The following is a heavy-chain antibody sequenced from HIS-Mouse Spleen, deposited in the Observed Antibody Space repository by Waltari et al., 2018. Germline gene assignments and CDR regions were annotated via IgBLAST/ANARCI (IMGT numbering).Heavy chain of an antibody. D-gene: IGHD3-3*01. CDR2: IYSSGRP. J-gene: IGHJ3*02. V-gene: IGHV4-59*01. Sequence: QVQLQESGPGLVKPSETLSLTCTVSGGSISSYYWSWIRQPPGKGLEWIGNIYSSGRPTSTPSPKSRVTISVDQSKNQFSLKLSSGTAADTAVYYCARDAPYYDFWSGYAFDIWGQGTMVTVSS. CDR1: GGSISSYY. CDR3: ARDAPYYDFWSGYAFDI.